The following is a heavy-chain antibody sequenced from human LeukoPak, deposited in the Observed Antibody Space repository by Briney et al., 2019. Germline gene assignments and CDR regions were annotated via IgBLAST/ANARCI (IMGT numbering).Heavy chain of an antibody. Sequence: GGSLRLSCAASGFTFSSYAMSWVRQAPGKGLESVSAISGSGGSTYYADSVKGRFTISRDNSKNTLYLQMNSLRAEDTAVYYCAKVDKQWLAFDYWGQGTLVTVSS. CDR3: AKVDKQWLAFDY. CDR1: GFTFSSYA. J-gene: IGHJ4*02. CDR2: ISGSGGST. D-gene: IGHD6-19*01. V-gene: IGHV3-23*01.